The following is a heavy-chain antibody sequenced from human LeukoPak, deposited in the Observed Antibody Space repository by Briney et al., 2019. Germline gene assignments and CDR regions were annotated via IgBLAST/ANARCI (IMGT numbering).Heavy chain of an antibody. CDR3: ARDYIGGWNDH. V-gene: IGHV3-7*01. D-gene: IGHD3-16*01. CDR1: GFTFSSYW. Sequence: GGSLRLSCSASGFTFSSYWMSWVRQTTGKGLECVAKIREDGNEKFYVDSVKGRFTISRDNAKNSVYLQMNSLRVEDTAVYFCARDYIGGWNDHWGQGTLVTVSS. CDR2: IREDGNEK. J-gene: IGHJ4*02.